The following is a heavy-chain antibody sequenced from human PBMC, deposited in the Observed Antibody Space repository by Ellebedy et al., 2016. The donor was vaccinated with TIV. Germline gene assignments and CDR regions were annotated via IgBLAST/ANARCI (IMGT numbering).Heavy chain of an antibody. CDR3: ARVHCSITTCDYYYMDV. J-gene: IGHJ6*03. CDR1: GGSVSRYF. D-gene: IGHD1-1*01. Sequence: SETLSLXXTVSGGSVSRYFWSWIRQPAGKGLEWIGRLFTSGSFNYNPSLMSRVTMSVVTPKNQISLRLNSATTADTAVYYCARVHCSITTCDYYYMDVWGKGTTVTVSS. CDR2: LFTSGSF. V-gene: IGHV4-4*07.